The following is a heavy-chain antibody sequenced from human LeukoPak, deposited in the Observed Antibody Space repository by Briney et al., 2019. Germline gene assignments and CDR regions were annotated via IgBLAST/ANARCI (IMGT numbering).Heavy chain of an antibody. Sequence: GGSLRLSCAASGFTVSSSYMNWVRQAPGKGLEWVSLIFSGSGTYYADSVKGRFTISRDNSKNTLFLQMNSLRAEDTAVYYCARGGVVYPDSFDIWGRGTMVTVSS. D-gene: IGHD2-15*01. V-gene: IGHV3-66*01. CDR2: IFSGSGT. J-gene: IGHJ3*02. CDR1: GFTVSSSY. CDR3: ARGGVVYPDSFDI.